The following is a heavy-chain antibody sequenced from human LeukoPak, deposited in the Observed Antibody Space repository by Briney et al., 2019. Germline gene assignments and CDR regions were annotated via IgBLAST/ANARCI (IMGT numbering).Heavy chain of an antibody. CDR3: AREYSSSWRASGDY. Sequence: GGSLRLSCAASGFTLSSYAMHWVRQAPGKGLEWVAVISYDGSNKYYADSVKGRFTISRDNSKNTLYLQMNSLRAEDTAVYYCAREYSSSWRASGDYWGQGTLVTVSS. J-gene: IGHJ4*02. CDR2: ISYDGSNK. V-gene: IGHV3-30*04. CDR1: GFTLSSYA. D-gene: IGHD6-13*01.